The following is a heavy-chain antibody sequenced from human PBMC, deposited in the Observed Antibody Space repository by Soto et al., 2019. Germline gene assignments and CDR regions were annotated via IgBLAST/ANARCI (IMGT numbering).Heavy chain of an antibody. CDR2: ISGSGGST. D-gene: IGHD3-3*01. CDR3: AKDLFRSRYYYYGMDV. V-gene: IGHV3-23*01. J-gene: IGHJ6*02. Sequence: AGGSLRLSCAASEFTFSQHWMSWVRQALGKGLEWVSAISGSGGSTYYADSVKGRFTISRDNSKNTLYLQMNSLRAEDTAVYYCAKDLFRSRYYYYGMDVWGQGTTVTVSS. CDR1: EFTFSQHW.